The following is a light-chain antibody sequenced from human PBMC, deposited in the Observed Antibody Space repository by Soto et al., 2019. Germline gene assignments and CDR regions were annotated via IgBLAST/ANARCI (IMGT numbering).Light chain of an antibody. V-gene: IGKV1-33*01. Sequence: DLQMTQSPSSLSASVGDRVTITCQASQDISNYLNWYQQKPGKAPRLLIYDASNLKTGVPSRFSGTGSGTDFTFTISGLQPEDIATYYCQQYDKLPYTFGQGTKLEIK. CDR3: QQYDKLPYT. CDR2: DAS. J-gene: IGKJ2*01. CDR1: QDISNY.